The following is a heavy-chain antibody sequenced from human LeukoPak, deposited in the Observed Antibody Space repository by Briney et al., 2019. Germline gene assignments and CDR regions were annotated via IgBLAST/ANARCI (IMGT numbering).Heavy chain of an antibody. Sequence: PGRSLRLSCAASGFTFSSYAMHWVRQAPGKGLEWVAVISYDGSNKYYADSVKGRFTISRDNSKNTLYLQMNSLRAEDTAVYYCARGPFSYYYDSSGYRADLYYFDYWGQGTLVTVSS. CDR3: ARGPFSYYYDSSGYRADLYYFDY. CDR2: ISYDGSNK. D-gene: IGHD3-22*01. CDR1: GFTFSSYA. J-gene: IGHJ4*02. V-gene: IGHV3-30*04.